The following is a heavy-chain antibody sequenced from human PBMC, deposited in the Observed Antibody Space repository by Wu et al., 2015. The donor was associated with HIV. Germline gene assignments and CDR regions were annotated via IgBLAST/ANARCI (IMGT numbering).Heavy chain of an antibody. D-gene: IGHD3/OR15-3a*01. CDR2: MHPQSGHI. V-gene: IGHV1-18*01. Sequence: QVQLIQSGTEMRNPGASVKLSCQAANYTFSDYGISWVRQAPGQRLEWMGWMHPQSGHIQPAQKFQDRIIMSTANSANTAYLELRSLTSDDTAIYFCARVQFDPRYWTYFDLWGQGTLITVSS. CDR1: NYTFSDYG. J-gene: IGHJ5*02. CDR3: ARVQFDPRYWTYFDL.